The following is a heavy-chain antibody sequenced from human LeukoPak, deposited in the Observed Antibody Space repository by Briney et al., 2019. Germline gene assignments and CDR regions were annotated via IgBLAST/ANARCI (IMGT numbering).Heavy chain of an antibody. V-gene: IGHV4-59*01. D-gene: IGHD1-20*01. CDR1: GGSISSYY. J-gene: IGHJ4*02. CDR2: IYYSGST. Sequence: PSEALSLTCTVSGGSISSYYWSWIRQPPGKGLEWIGYIYYSGSTNYNPSLRSRVSISVDTSKNQFSLKLSSVTAADTAVYYCARGSRFNWNYMGYWGQGTLVTVSS. CDR3: ARGSRFNWNYMGY.